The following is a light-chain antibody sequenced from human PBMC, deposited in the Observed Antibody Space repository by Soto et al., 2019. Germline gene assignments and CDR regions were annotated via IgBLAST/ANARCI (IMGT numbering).Light chain of an antibody. J-gene: IGKJ3*01. Sequence: EIVLMQSPGTLSLSPGEGATLSCRASQSVNSNYLAWYQQKPGQAPTVLIFDTSRRATGVPDRFSGSGSGSDFPLTISRLEPDDFAVYYCQQYGSSQFTVGPGTKVNIK. CDR3: QQYGSSQFT. V-gene: IGKV3-20*01. CDR2: DTS. CDR1: QSVNSNY.